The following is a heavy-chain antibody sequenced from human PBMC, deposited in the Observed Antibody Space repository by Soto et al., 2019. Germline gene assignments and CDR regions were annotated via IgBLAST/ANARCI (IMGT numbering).Heavy chain of an antibody. CDR1: GGSIIIYY. CDR2: IYYSGNT. CDR3: AKSRYSDSSGDFYDY. Sequence: SEPRSLTCTVSGGSIIIYYWSWIRQPPGKGLEWIGYIYYSGNTNYNPSLKSRVTISVDTSKNQFSLKLSTVTAADTAVYYCAKSRYSDSSGDFYDYWGQGNLVTVSS. D-gene: IGHD3-22*01. J-gene: IGHJ4*02. V-gene: IGHV4-59*01.